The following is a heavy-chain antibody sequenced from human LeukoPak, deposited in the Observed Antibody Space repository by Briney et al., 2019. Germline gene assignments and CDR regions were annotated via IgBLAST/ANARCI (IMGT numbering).Heavy chain of an antibody. CDR1: GGSISSSSYY. CDR3: AGRGIMIFGVVYSEFWFDP. J-gene: IGHJ5*02. Sequence: SETLSLTCTVSGGSISSSSYYWGWIRQPPGKGLEWIGSIYYSGSTYYNPSLKSRVTISVDTSKNQFSLKLSSVTAADTAVYYCAGRGIMIFGVVYSEFWFDPWGQGTLVTVSS. CDR2: IYYSGST. V-gene: IGHV4-39*01. D-gene: IGHD3-3*01.